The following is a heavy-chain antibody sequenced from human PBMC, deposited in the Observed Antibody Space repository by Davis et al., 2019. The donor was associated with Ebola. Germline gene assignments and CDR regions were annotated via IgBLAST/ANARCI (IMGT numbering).Heavy chain of an antibody. CDR3: TRPYYGDYDY. CDR2: IRSKANSYAT. CDR1: GFTFSGSA. D-gene: IGHD4-17*01. J-gene: IGHJ4*02. Sequence: GESLKISCAASGFTFSGSAMHWVRQASGKGLEWVGRIRSKANSYATAYAASVKGRFTISRDDSKNTAYLQMNSLKTEDTAVYYCTRPYYGDYDYWGQGTLVTVSS. V-gene: IGHV3-73*01.